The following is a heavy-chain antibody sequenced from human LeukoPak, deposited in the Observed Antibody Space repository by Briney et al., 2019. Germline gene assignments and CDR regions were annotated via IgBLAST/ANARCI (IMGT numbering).Heavy chain of an antibody. V-gene: IGHV1-69*13. Sequence: ASVKVSCKASAGTFSRYAISWVRQAPGQGLEWMGGIIPIFGTANYAQKFQGRVTITADESTSTAYMELSSLRSEDTAVYYCATSDIVVVPAAMPDYWGQGTLVTVSS. CDR1: AGTFSRYA. CDR2: IIPIFGTA. D-gene: IGHD2-2*01. CDR3: ATSDIVVVPAAMPDY. J-gene: IGHJ4*02.